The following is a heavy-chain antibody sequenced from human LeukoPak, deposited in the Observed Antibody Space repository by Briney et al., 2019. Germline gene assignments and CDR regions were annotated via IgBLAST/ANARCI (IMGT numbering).Heavy chain of an antibody. Sequence: ASVKVSCKASGYTFTSYDINWVRQATGQGLEWMGWMNPNSGNTGYAQKFQGRVTMTRNTSISTAYMELTSLRSDDTAVYYCARDLGYMEWLGVLDIWGQGTMVTVSS. D-gene: IGHD3-3*01. V-gene: IGHV1-8*01. CDR2: MNPNSGNT. CDR1: GYTFTSYD. J-gene: IGHJ3*02. CDR3: ARDLGYMEWLGVLDI.